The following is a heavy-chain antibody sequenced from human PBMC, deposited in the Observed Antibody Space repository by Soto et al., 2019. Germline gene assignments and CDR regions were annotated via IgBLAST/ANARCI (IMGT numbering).Heavy chain of an antibody. D-gene: IGHD6-6*01. CDR2: INPDSGDT. Sequence: ASVKVSCKASGYTFTGYYMHWVRQAPGQGLEWVGWINPDSGDTNYAQKFQGRVTVTRDTSISTAYMEVNGLRSDDTAVYYCVISVSFTTPRPDFWCQGTLVPVTS. V-gene: IGHV1-2*02. J-gene: IGHJ4*02. CDR1: GYTFTGYY. CDR3: VISVSFTTPRPDF.